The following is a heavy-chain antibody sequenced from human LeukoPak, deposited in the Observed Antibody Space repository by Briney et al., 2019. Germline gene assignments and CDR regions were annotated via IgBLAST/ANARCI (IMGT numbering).Heavy chain of an antibody. Sequence: SETLSLTCTVSGGSISSYYWSWIRQPPGKGLEWIGYIYYSGSTNYNPSLKSRVTISVDTSKNQFSLKLSSVTAADTAVYYCAIGYGSSGYYYEGAFDIWGQGTMVTVSS. J-gene: IGHJ3*02. CDR2: IYYSGST. D-gene: IGHD3-22*01. V-gene: IGHV4-59*12. CDR3: AIGYGSSGYYYEGAFDI. CDR1: GGSISSYY.